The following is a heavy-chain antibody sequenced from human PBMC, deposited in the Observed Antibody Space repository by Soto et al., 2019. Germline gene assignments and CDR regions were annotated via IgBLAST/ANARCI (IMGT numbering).Heavy chain of an antibody. CDR3: ARLINYSDRRTYYARYVDL. V-gene: IGHV4-34*01. J-gene: IGHJ2*01. D-gene: IGHD3-22*01. Sequence: SETLSLTCAVYGGSFSGYYWSWIRQPPGKGLEWIGEINHSGSTNYNPSLKSRVTISVDTSKNQFSLKLSSVTAADTAVYYCARLINYSDRRTYYARYVDLWGRGTLVTVSS. CDR1: GGSFSGYY. CDR2: INHSGST.